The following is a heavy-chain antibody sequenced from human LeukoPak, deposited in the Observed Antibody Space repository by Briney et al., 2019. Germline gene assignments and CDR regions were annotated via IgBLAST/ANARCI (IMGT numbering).Heavy chain of an antibody. J-gene: IGHJ4*02. CDR1: GRSFSGHY. CDR3: ARSVSGGLECDS. D-gene: IGHD3-16*01. Sequence: PSEPLSLTCAVDGRSFSGHYWTWIRQPPGKGLEWIGEINHNGITNYNPSLKSRVTISVDTSKNQFSLELRSVTAADTAVYYCARSVSGGLECDSWAQGRLVTVSS. V-gene: IGHV4-34*01. CDR2: INHNGIT.